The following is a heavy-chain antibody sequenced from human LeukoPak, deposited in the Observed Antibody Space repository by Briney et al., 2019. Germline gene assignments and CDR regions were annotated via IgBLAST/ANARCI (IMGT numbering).Heavy chain of an antibody. CDR3: AKGHGVWQWLVPFDY. Sequence: GGSLRPSCAASGFTFSSYGMHWVRQAPGKGLEWVAVIWYDGSNKYYADSVKGRFTISRDNSKNTLYLQMNSLRAEDTAVYYCAKGHGVWQWLVPFDYWGQGTLVTVSS. D-gene: IGHD6-19*01. CDR1: GFTFSSYG. V-gene: IGHV3-33*06. CDR2: IWYDGSNK. J-gene: IGHJ4*02.